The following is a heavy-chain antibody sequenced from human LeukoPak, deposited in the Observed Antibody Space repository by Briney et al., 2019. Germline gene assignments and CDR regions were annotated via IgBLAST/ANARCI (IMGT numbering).Heavy chain of an antibody. J-gene: IGHJ4*02. CDR3: AKGLKGEDYDYVWGSYLGDYFDY. CDR1: GFTFSNYA. V-gene: IGHV3-30-3*01. D-gene: IGHD3-16*02. Sequence: GRSLRLSCAASGFTFSNYAMHWVRQSPGKGLEWVAVISYDGSNKYYADSVKGRFTISRDNSKNTLYLQMNSLRAEDTAVYYCAKGLKGEDYDYVWGSYLGDYFDYWGQGTLVTVAS. CDR2: ISYDGSNK.